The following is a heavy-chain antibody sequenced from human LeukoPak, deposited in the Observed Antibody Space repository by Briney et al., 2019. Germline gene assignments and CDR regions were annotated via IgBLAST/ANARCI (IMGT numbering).Heavy chain of an antibody. Sequence: SETLSLTCAVYGGSFSGYYWSWIRQPPGKGLEWIGEINHSGSTNYNPSLKSRVTISVDTSKNQFSLKLSSVTAADTAVYYCARGPIAVANDAFDIWSQGTMVTVSS. V-gene: IGHV4-34*01. J-gene: IGHJ3*02. D-gene: IGHD6-19*01. CDR1: GGSFSGYY. CDR3: ARGPIAVANDAFDI. CDR2: INHSGST.